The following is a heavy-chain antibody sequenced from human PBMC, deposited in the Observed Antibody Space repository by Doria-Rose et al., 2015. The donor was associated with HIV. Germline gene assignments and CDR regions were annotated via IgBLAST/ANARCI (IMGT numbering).Heavy chain of an antibody. CDR2: MNPNSGNT. D-gene: IGHD2-21*02. CDR1: GYTFTTYD. V-gene: IGHV1-8*02. Sequence: QVQLVESGAEVKKPGASVKVSCSASGYTFTTYDINWVRQAAGQGLEWMGWMNPNSGNTGDAQKFQGRATMTRNPSISTAYMDLSTLRSEGTALYYWARVLSYCGGVCYARHNDAFDIWGQGTLVTVSS. J-gene: IGHJ3*02. CDR3: ARVLSYCGGVCYARHNDAFDI.